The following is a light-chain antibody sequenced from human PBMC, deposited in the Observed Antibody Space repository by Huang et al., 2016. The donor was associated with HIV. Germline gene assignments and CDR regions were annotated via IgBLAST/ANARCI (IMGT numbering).Light chain of an antibody. V-gene: IGKV1-5*03. CDR1: QSVTTW. Sequence: DIQMTQIPSTLSASVGDRVSIDGWASQSVTTWLAWYQQKPGKAPNLLIYKASTLESVVPSRFSGSGSGTVFTLTISNLQPEDSATYYCQQYSSYPMYTFGQGTKLEIK. J-gene: IGKJ2*01. CDR2: KAS. CDR3: QQYSSYPMYT.